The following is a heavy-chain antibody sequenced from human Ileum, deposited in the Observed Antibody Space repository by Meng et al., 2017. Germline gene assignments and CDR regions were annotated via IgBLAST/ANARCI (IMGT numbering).Heavy chain of an antibody. D-gene: IGHD3-10*01. CDR1: GGSSSNGKW. V-gene: IGHV4-4*02. Sequence: QVQLQESGPGLVKPAGTLSRTGAVSGGSSSNGKWWSWVRQPPGKGLEWIGEISQSGTTNYYPSLNSRVSISLDKANNHLSLTLTSVTAADTAVYYCATYGSGFTPPLDPWGQGILVTVSS. J-gene: IGHJ5*02. CDR2: ISQSGTT. CDR3: ATYGSGFTPPLDP.